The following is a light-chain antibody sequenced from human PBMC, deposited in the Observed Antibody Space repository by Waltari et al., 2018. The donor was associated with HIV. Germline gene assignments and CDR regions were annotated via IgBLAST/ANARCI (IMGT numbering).Light chain of an antibody. CDR3: QQSYSTLFT. CDR1: QSISSY. J-gene: IGKJ4*01. CDR2: AAS. V-gene: IGKV1-39*01. Sequence: DIQMTQSPSSLSASVGDRVTITCRASQSISSYLNWYQQKPGKAPKLRIYAASSLQSGVPSRFSGSGSGTDFTLTISSLQPEDFATYYCQQSYSTLFTFGGGTKVEIK.